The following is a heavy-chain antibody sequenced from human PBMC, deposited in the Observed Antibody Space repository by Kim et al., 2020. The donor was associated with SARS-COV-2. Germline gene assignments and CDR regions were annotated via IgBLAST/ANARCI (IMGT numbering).Heavy chain of an antibody. J-gene: IGHJ2*01. Sequence: DSGKGRFTISRDNARSSLYLQMSSLRAEDTAVYYCARGTSTADLYWYFDLWGRGSLVTVSS. D-gene: IGHD2-2*01. V-gene: IGHV3-11*01. CDR3: ARGTSTADLYWYFDL.